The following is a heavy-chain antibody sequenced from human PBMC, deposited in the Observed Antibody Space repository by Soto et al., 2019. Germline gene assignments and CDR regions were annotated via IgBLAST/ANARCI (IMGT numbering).Heavy chain of an antibody. CDR1: GFTFRDYY. CDR2: ISSSGTGI. V-gene: IGHV3-11*01. CDR3: ARAYSDAFDI. D-gene: IGHD2-15*01. J-gene: IGHJ3*02. Sequence: GSLRLSCAASGFTFRDYYMTWIRQAPGKGLEWVSYISSSGTGIYYADSVKGRFTISRDNAKNSLYLQMSSLRAEDTAVYYCARAYSDAFDIRGQGTMVTVSS.